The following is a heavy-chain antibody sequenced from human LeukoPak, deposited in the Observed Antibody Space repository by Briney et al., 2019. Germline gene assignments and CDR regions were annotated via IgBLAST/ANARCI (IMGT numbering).Heavy chain of an antibody. CDR3: ARSPVVGATPHYYYYMDV. CDR1: GYTFTSYG. CDR2: IGAYNGNT. V-gene: IGHV1-18*01. J-gene: IGHJ6*03. D-gene: IGHD1-26*01. Sequence: ASVKVSCKASGYTFTSYGISWVRQAPGQGLEWMGWIGAYNGNTNYAQKLQGRVTMTTDTSTSTAYMELRSLRSDDTAVYYCARSPVVGATPHYYYYMDVWGKGTTVTVSS.